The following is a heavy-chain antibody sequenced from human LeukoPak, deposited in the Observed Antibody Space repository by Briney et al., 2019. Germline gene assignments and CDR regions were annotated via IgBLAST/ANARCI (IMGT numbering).Heavy chain of an antibody. D-gene: IGHD6-19*01. V-gene: IGHV4-39*01. CDR3: ARQVAGYAFDI. Sequence: SETLSLTCGVSGGSISSGNYYYRGWIRQPPGKGLEWIGNIYYSGSTYYNPSLKGRVTISVDTSKNQFSLNLSSVTAADTAVYYCARQVAGYAFDIWGQGTMVTVSS. CDR1: GGSISSGNYY. CDR2: IYYSGST. J-gene: IGHJ3*02.